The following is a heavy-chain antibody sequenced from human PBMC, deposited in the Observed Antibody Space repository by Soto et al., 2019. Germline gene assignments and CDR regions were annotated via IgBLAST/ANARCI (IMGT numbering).Heavy chain of an antibody. V-gene: IGHV3-74*01. CDR2: IGPDGSDT. CDR1: GFAFSRFP. CDR3: ATMAGTYPY. D-gene: IGHD1-26*01. Sequence: GGSLRLSCAASGFAFSRFPMHWVRQAPGKGLVWVSRIGPDGSDTTYADSVKGRFTISRDNAKNIVYLQVSSLRAEDTALYYCATMAGTYPYWGQGTLVTVSS. J-gene: IGHJ4*02.